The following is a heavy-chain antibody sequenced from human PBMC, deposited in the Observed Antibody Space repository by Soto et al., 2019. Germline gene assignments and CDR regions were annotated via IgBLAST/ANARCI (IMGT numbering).Heavy chain of an antibody. Sequence: EASVKVSCKASGYTFTSYYMHWVRQAPGQGLEWMGIINPSGGSTSYARKFQGRVTMTRDTSTSTVYMELSSLRSEDTAVYYCAIPDYYGSGSYLIFSYWGQGTLVTVSS. CDR3: AIPDYYGSGSYLIFSY. D-gene: IGHD3-10*01. J-gene: IGHJ4*02. CDR1: GYTFTSYY. V-gene: IGHV1-46*03. CDR2: INPSGGST.